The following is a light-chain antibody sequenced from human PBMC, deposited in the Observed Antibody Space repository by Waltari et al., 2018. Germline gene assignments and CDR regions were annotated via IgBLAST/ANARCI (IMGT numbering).Light chain of an antibody. Sequence: DIQMTQSPSSLSASVGDRVTITCRASQGISNSLAWYQQKPGKAPKLLLYGASRLESGVPPRFSGSGSGTDYTLTISSLQPDDCATYYCQQYYFTPYTFGQGTKLDIK. CDR2: GAS. J-gene: IGKJ2*01. V-gene: IGKV1-NL1*01. CDR3: QQYYFTPYT. CDR1: QGISNS.